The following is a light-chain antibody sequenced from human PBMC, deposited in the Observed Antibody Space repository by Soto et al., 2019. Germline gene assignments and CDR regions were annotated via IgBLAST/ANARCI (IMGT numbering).Light chain of an antibody. J-gene: IGKJ1*01. CDR2: DAS. Sequence: DIQMTQSPSTLSASVGDRVTITCRASQSISSWLAWYQQKPGKAPKLLIYDASSLESGVPSRFSGSGSGTEFTLTISSLQPDDFATYYCKQYNSYSGTFGQGTKEDIK. CDR1: QSISSW. V-gene: IGKV1-5*01. CDR3: KQYNSYSGT.